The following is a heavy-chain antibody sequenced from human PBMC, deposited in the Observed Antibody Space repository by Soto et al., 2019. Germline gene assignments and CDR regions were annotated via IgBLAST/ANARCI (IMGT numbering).Heavy chain of an antibody. CDR3: ARPYCSGGSCYSPPDC. CDR2: INSDGSIR. CDR1: GFPFSTFW. J-gene: IGHJ4*02. V-gene: IGHV3-74*01. Sequence: EVQLVESGGGSVQPGGSQRLSCAASGFPFSTFWMHWVRQAPGKGLVWVSHINSDGSIRDYADSVKGRFTISRDNATKTLSLQMNNLRAEDTAVYYCARPYCSGGSCYSPPDCWGQGTRVTVSS. D-gene: IGHD2-15*01.